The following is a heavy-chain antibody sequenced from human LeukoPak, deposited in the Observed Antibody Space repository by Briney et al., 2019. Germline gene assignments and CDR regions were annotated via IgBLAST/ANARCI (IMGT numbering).Heavy chain of an antibody. CDR3: HSRFLEWLLDY. CDR2: ICFSRTT. J-gene: IGHJ4*02. V-gene: IGHV4-39*01. D-gene: IGHD3-3*01. CDR1: GGSISSSDSY. Sequence: SETLSLTCTVSGGSISSSDSYWAWVRQPPGKGLEWIGSICFSRTTYYNPSLKSRVTISVDTSKNQFSPRLSSVTAADTAIYYCHSRFLEWLLDYWGQGTLVTVSS.